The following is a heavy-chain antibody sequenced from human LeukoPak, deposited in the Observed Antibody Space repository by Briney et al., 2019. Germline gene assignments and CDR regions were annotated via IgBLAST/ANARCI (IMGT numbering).Heavy chain of an antibody. CDR1: GFTFSSYA. D-gene: IGHD6-13*01. CDR3: ARGDGQGIAAAGLFDY. V-gene: IGHV3-30*04. CDR2: ISYDGSNK. Sequence: GRSLRLSCAASGFTFSSYAMRWVRQAPGKGLEWVAVISYDGSNKYYADSVKGRFTISRDNSKNTLYLQTNSLRAEDTAVYYCARGDGQGIAAAGLFDYWGQGTLVTVSS. J-gene: IGHJ4*02.